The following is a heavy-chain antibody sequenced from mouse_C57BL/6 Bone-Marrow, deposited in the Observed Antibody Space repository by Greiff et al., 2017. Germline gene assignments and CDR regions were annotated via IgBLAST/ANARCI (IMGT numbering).Heavy chain of an antibody. CDR2: IDPENGDT. CDR1: GFNIKDDY. Sequence: EVKLQESGAELVRPGASVKLSCTASGFNIKDDYMPWVKQRPEQGLEWIGWIDPENGDTEYASKFQGKATITADTSSNTAYLQLSSLTSEDTAVYYCTTYDYDGGYAMDYWGQGTSVTVSS. CDR3: TTYDYDGGYAMDY. J-gene: IGHJ4*01. V-gene: IGHV14-4*01. D-gene: IGHD2-4*01.